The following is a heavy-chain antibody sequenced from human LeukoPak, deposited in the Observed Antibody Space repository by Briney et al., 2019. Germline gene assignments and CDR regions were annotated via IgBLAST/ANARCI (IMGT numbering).Heavy chain of an antibody. CDR3: ARDIVVVPAAIQWGFFDY. CDR1: GGSFSGYY. D-gene: IGHD2-2*02. V-gene: IGHV4-34*01. J-gene: IGHJ4*02. CDR2: INHSGGT. Sequence: SETLSLTCAVYGGSFSGYYWSWIRQPPGKGLEWIGEINHSGGTNYNPSLKSRVTISVDTSKNQFSLKLSSVTAADTAVYYCARDIVVVPAAIQWGFFDYWGQGTLVTVSS.